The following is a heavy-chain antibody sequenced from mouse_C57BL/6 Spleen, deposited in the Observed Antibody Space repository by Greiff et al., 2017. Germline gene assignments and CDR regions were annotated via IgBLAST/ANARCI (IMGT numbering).Heavy chain of an antibody. CDR3: ARWDVSHFDY. D-gene: IGHD4-1*01. Sequence: VQLQQSGPELVKPGASVKISCKASGYAFSSSWMNWVKQRPGKGLEWIGRIYPGGGDTNYNGQFKGKATLTADKSSSTAYMQLSSLTSEDSAVYICARWDVSHFDYWGQGTTLTVSS. CDR2: IYPGGGDT. J-gene: IGHJ2*01. CDR1: GYAFSSSW. V-gene: IGHV1-82*01.